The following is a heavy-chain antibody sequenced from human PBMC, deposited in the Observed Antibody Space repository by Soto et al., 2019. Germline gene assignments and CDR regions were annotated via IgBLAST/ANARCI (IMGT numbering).Heavy chain of an antibody. Sequence: SVKVSCKASGGTFSSYGFTWVRLAPGQGLEWMGGIIPIVDTAYYAHNFQGRLTITADEATSTAYMELSSLRFEDTAVYYCAKDGMDTSMITWFDTWGQGTLVTVSS. CDR1: GGTFSSYG. V-gene: IGHV1-69*13. D-gene: IGHD5-18*01. CDR3: AKDGMDTSMITWFDT. CDR2: IIPIVDTA. J-gene: IGHJ5*02.